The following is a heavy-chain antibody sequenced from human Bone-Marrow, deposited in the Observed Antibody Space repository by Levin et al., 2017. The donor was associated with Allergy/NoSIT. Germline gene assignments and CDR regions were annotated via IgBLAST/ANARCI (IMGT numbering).Heavy chain of an antibody. CDR3: AKDATDLSAY. CDR1: GFTFDDYA. Sequence: GGSLRLSCAASGFTFDDYAMHWVRQAPGKGLEWVSGISWNSGSIGYADSVKGRFTISRDNAKNSLYLQMNSLRAEDTALYYCAKDATDLSAYWGQGTLVTVSS. D-gene: IGHD4-17*01. V-gene: IGHV3-9*01. CDR2: ISWNSGSI. J-gene: IGHJ4*02.